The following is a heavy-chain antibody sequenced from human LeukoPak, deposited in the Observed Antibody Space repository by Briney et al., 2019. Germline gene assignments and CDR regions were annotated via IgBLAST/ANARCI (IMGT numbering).Heavy chain of an antibody. CDR3: ARLGVRQQLVYGTPPGPDY. D-gene: IGHD6-13*01. CDR2: IIPIFGTA. CDR1: GGTFSSYA. J-gene: IGHJ4*02. Sequence: SVKVSCKASGGTFSSYAISWVRQAPGQGLEWMGGIIPIFGTANYAQKFQGRVTITADESTSTAYMELSSLRSEDTAVYYCARLGVRQQLVYGTPPGPDYWGQGTLVTVSS. V-gene: IGHV1-69*13.